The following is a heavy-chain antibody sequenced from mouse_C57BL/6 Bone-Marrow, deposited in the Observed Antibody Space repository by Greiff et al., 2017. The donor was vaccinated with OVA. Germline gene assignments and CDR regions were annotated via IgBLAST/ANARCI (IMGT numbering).Heavy chain of an antibody. CDR2: IDPSDSYT. J-gene: IGHJ1*03. CDR3: ARYRHYYGSSPRYWYVDV. CDR1: GYTFTSYW. Sequence: VQLQQPGAELVRPGTSVKLSCKASGYTFTSYWMHWVKQRPGQGLEWIGVIDPSDSYTNYNQKFKGKATLTVDTSSSTAYMQLSSLTSEDSAVYYCARYRHYYGSSPRYWYVDVWGTGTTVTVSS. D-gene: IGHD1-1*01. V-gene: IGHV1-59*01.